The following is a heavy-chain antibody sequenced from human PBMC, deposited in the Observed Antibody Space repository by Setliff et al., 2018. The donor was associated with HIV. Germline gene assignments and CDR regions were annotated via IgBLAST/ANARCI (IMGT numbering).Heavy chain of an antibody. CDR1: GFSLKNYA. Sequence: GGSLRLSCAASGFSLKNYAMSWVRQAPGKGLEWVANVKQDGSDKYYVDSVKGRFTISRDNAKNSLYLQMNSVKIEETAVYYCTTGTRLVDWGQGALVTVSS. J-gene: IGHJ4*02. D-gene: IGHD2-21*01. CDR2: VKQDGSDK. CDR3: TTGTRLVD. V-gene: IGHV3-7*03.